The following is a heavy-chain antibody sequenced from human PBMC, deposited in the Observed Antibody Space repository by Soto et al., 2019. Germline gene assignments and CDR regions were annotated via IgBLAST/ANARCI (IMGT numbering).Heavy chain of an antibody. CDR3: APIQGDWGRSWFDP. CDR2: IFSNDEK. V-gene: IGHV2-26*01. CDR1: GFSLSNARVG. Sequence: QVTLKESGPVLVKPTETLTLTCTVSGFSLSNARVGVSWIRQPPGKALEWLAHIFSNDEKSYNLSLKSRPTISRDTSNSQAILTMTNIDPVDTATYYCAPIQGDWGRSWFDPWGQGTLVTVPS. J-gene: IGHJ5*02. D-gene: IGHD7-27*01.